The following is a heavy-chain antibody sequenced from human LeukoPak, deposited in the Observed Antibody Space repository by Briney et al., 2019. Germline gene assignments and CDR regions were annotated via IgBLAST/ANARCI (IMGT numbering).Heavy chain of an antibody. CDR3: ARDGYYDFWSGPRGAFDI. CDR2: IYYSGST. V-gene: IGHV4-61*01. J-gene: IGHJ3*02. D-gene: IGHD3-3*01. Sequence: PSETLSLTCTVSGGSVSSGSYYWSWIRQPPGKGLEWIGYIYYSGSTNYNPSLKSRVTISVDTSKNQFSLKPSSVTAADTAVYYCARDGYYDFWSGPRGAFDIWGQGTMVTVSS. CDR1: GGSVSSGSYY.